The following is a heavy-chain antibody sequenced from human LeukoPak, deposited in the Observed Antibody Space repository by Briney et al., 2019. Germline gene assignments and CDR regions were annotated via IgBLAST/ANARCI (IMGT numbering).Heavy chain of an antibody. Sequence: GESLKISCKGSGYSFTSYWIGWGRQMPGKGLEWMGIIYPGESDTRYSQSFQGQVTISADKSISTAYLQWSSLKASDTVMYYCARKSGRAFDIWGQGTMVTVSS. CDR1: GYSFTSYW. V-gene: IGHV5-51*01. CDR3: ARKSGRAFDI. J-gene: IGHJ3*02. D-gene: IGHD2-15*01. CDR2: IYPGESDT.